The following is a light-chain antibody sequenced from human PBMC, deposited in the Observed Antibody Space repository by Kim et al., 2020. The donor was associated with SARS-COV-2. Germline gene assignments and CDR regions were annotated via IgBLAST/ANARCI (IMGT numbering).Light chain of an antibody. CDR2: GKN. CDR1: SRRSYN. J-gene: IGLJ2*01. CDR3: NSRDSNDNVV. Sequence: VALGQTVRIKCQGDSRRSYNANWYQRKPGQAPIVVIYGKNNRPSGIPDRVSGSSSGNTASLTITGTQAGDEADYYCNSRDSNDNVVFGGGTQLTVL. V-gene: IGLV3-19*01.